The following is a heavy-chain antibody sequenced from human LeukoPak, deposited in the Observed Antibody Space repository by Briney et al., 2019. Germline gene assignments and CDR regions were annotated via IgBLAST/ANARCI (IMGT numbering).Heavy chain of an antibody. V-gene: IGHV4-59*12. D-gene: IGHD6-19*01. CDR2: IYYSGST. J-gene: IGHJ4*02. CDR1: GGSISSYY. Sequence: SETLSLTCTVSGGSISSYYWSWIRQPPGKGLEWIGYIYYSGSTNYNPSLKSRVTISVDTSKNQFSLKLSSVTAADTAVYYCASIVAVAGRDYWGQGTLVTVSS. CDR3: ASIVAVAGRDY.